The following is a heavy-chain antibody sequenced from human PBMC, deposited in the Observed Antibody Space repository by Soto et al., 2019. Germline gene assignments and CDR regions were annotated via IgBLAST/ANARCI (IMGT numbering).Heavy chain of an antibody. CDR3: ARGWVEGLSRQPPTDY. Sequence: GGSLRLSCAASGFTFSRYWMHWVRQAPGKGLAWVSRIDSYGSATSQVDSVEGRFTISRDNAKNTLYLQMNSLRAEDTAVYYCARGWVEGLSRQPPTDYWGQGTLATVSS. D-gene: IGHD3-3*01. CDR2: IDSYGSAT. V-gene: IGHV3-74*01. CDR1: GFTFSRYW. J-gene: IGHJ4*02.